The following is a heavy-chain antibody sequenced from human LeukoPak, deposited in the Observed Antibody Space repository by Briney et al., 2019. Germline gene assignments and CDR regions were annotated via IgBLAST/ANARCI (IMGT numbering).Heavy chain of an antibody. D-gene: IGHD4-17*01. CDR2: IYTSGST. CDR1: GGSISSGSYY. J-gene: IGHJ4*02. CDR3: ARSNYGDLLFDY. V-gene: IGHV4-61*02. Sequence: SQTLSLTCTVSGGSISSGSYYWSWIRQPAGKGLEWIGRIYTSGSTNYNPSLKSRVTISVDTSKDQFSLKLSFVTAADTAVYYCARSNYGDLLFDYWGQGTLVTVSS.